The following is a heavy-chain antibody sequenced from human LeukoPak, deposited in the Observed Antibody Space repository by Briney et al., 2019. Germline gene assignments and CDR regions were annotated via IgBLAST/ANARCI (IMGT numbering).Heavy chain of an antibody. CDR1: GGSINSSDYY. CDR2: IYYSGST. D-gene: IGHD3-10*01. Sequence: SSETLSLTCAVSGGSINSSDYYWDWIRQPPGKGLEWIGTIYYSGSTYYSPSLKSRVTISVDTSKNHFSLKLSSVTAADTAVYYCARAVSGAFDIWGQGTMVTVSS. J-gene: IGHJ3*02. CDR3: ARAVSGAFDI. V-gene: IGHV4-39*07.